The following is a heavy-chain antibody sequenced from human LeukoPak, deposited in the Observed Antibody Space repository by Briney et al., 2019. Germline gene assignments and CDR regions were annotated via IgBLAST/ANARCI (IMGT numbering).Heavy chain of an antibody. Sequence: ASVKVSCKVSGYTLTELSMHWVRQAPGKGLEWMGGFDPEDGETIYAQKFQGRVTMTEDTSTDTAYMELSSLRSEDTAVYYCATGLTTMVRGVTDYWGQGTLVTVSS. D-gene: IGHD3-10*01. J-gene: IGHJ4*02. CDR2: FDPEDGET. CDR1: GYTLTELS. CDR3: ATGLTTMVRGVTDY. V-gene: IGHV1-24*01.